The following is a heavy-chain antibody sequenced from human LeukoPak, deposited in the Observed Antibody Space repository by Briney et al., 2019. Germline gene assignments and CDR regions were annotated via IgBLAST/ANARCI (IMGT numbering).Heavy chain of an antibody. Sequence: ASVKVSCKASGYTFTSYDINWVRQAPGQGLEWMGWISAYNGNTNYAQKLQGRVTMTTDTSTSTAYMELRSLRSDDTAVYYCARQAVAGPFDYWGQGTLVTVSS. J-gene: IGHJ4*02. D-gene: IGHD6-19*01. CDR1: GYTFTSYD. V-gene: IGHV1-18*01. CDR2: ISAYNGNT. CDR3: ARQAVAGPFDY.